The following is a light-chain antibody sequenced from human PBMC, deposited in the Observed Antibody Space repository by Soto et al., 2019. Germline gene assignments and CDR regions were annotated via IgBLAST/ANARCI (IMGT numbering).Light chain of an antibody. CDR1: QIISRW. V-gene: IGKV1-5*01. CDR3: QQYNSYSWT. Sequence: DIQMTQSPSTLSAFVGDRVTIACRASQIISRWLAWYQQKPGKAPKLLIYDASSLESGVPSRFSGSGSGTEFTLTISSLQPDDFATYYCQQYNSYSWTFGQGTKVDIK. CDR2: DAS. J-gene: IGKJ1*01.